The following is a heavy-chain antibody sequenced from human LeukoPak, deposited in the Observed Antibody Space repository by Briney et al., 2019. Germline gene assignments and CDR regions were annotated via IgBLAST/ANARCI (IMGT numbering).Heavy chain of an antibody. V-gene: IGHV3-9*01. J-gene: IGHJ3*02. CDR2: INWNSDKI. CDR3: ARASYYYDTTGLGAVDI. D-gene: IGHD3-22*01. Sequence: QPGRSLRLSCAASGFTFNDHAMYWVRQPPGKGLEWVSGINWNSDKIGYADSVKGRFTNSRDDAKNSLFLQMNSLRAEDTASYYCARASYYYDTTGLGAVDIWGQGTRVTVSS. CDR1: GFTFNDHA.